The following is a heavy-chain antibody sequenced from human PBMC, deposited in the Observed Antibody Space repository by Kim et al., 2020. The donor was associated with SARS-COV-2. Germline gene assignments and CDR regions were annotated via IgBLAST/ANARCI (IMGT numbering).Heavy chain of an antibody. J-gene: IGHJ3*02. Sequence: GGSLRLSCAASGFTFSSYAMSWVRQAPGKGLEWVSAISGSGGSTYYADSVKGRFTISRDNSKNTLYLQMNSLRAEDTAVYYCAKDTLHEFYGSGSYQSWAFDIWGQGTMVTVSS. D-gene: IGHD3-10*01. CDR2: ISGSGGST. V-gene: IGHV3-23*01. CDR1: GFTFSSYA. CDR3: AKDTLHEFYGSGSYQSWAFDI.